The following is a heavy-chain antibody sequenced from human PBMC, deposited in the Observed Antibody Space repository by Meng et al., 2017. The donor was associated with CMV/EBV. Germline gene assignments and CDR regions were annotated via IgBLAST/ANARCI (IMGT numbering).Heavy chain of an antibody. V-gene: IGHV3-30*04. J-gene: IGHJ4*02. Sequence: SGLTFSSYAMHWVRQAPGKGLEWVAVISYDGSNKYYADSVKGRFTISRDNSKNTLYLQMNSLRAEDTAVYYCAREEGTTDSYYFDYWGQGTLVTVSS. CDR2: ISYDGSNK. CDR3: AREEGTTDSYYFDY. D-gene: IGHD4-11*01. CDR1: GLTFSSYA.